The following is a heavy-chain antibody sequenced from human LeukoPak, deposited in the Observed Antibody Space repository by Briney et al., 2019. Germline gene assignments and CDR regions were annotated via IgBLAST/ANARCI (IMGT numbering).Heavy chain of an antibody. CDR2: IYTSGST. CDR1: GGSISSYY. J-gene: IGHJ5*02. Sequence: SETLSLTCTVSGGSISSYYWSWIRQPAGKGLEWIGRIYTSGSTYYNPSLKSRVTISVDTSKNQFSLKLSSVTAADTAVYYCARDHIAAAGDNWFDPWGQGTLVTVSS. CDR3: ARDHIAAAGDNWFDP. V-gene: IGHV4-4*07. D-gene: IGHD6-13*01.